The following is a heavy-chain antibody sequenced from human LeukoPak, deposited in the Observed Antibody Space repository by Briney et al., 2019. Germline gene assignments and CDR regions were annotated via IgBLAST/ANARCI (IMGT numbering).Heavy chain of an antibody. V-gene: IGHV1-18*01. J-gene: IGHJ4*02. CDR1: GYSFTSFY. D-gene: IGHD3-9*01. CDR2: ISAYNSAT. CDR3: ARAVIDWPPYIDW. Sequence: ASVKVSCKASGYSFTSFYITWVRQVPGQGLEWLGWISAYNSATSYAQKLQGRVTMTTDTSTTTASMELRSLTYDDTAVYWCARAVIDWPPYIDWWGQGTLVTVSS.